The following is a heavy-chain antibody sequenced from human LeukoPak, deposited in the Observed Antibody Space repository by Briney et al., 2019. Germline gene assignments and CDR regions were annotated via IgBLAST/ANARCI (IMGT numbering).Heavy chain of an antibody. Sequence: SETLSLTCNISADSIENNYWSWIRQPPGKGLEWIGSIYYSGSTYYNPSLKSRVTISVDTSKNQFSLKLSSVTAADTAVYYCARRVVLLWFGESAGWFDPWGQGTLVTVSS. V-gene: IGHV4-39*01. CDR2: IYYSGST. CDR3: ARRVVLLWFGESAGWFDP. D-gene: IGHD3-10*01. CDR1: ADSIENNY. J-gene: IGHJ5*02.